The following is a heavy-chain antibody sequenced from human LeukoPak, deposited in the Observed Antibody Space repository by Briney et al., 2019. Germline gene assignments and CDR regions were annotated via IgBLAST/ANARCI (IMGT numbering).Heavy chain of an antibody. J-gene: IGHJ4*02. CDR3: ARDRLYCSGGSCFVYYFDY. CDR2: ISAYNGNT. D-gene: IGHD2-15*01. V-gene: IGHV1-18*01. CDR1: GYTFTSYG. Sequence: GASVKVSCKASGYTFTSYGISWVRQAPGQGLEWMGWISAYNGNTNYAQKLQGRVTMTTDTSTSTAYMELRSLGSDDTAVYYCARDRLYCSGGSCFVYYFDYWGQGTLVTVSS.